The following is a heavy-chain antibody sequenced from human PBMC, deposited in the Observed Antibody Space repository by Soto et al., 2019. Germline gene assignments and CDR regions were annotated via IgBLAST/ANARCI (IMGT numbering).Heavy chain of an antibody. J-gene: IGHJ4*02. Sequence: GGSLRLSCAASGFTVSSNYMSWVRQAPGKGLEWVSVIYSGGSTYYADSVKGRFTISRDNSKNTLYLQMNSLRAEDTAVYYCARENIASPLLGAHGYWGQGTLVTVSS. CDR1: GFTVSSNY. V-gene: IGHV3-66*01. CDR3: ARENIASPLLGAHGY. D-gene: IGHD2-2*01. CDR2: IYSGGST.